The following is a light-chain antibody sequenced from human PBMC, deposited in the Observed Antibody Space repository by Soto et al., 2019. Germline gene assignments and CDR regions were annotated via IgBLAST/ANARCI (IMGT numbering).Light chain of an antibody. J-gene: IGKJ4*01. CDR2: GAS. CDR1: QDIGTW. V-gene: IGKV1-12*01. Sequence: DIQMTQSPSSVSASVGDRVTITCRASQDIGTWLAWYQQKPGNAPKLLISGASSLQSGVPSRFSGSGSGTDFTLTISSLQTEDLANYYCQHANTFPLTFGGGTTVEIK. CDR3: QHANTFPLT.